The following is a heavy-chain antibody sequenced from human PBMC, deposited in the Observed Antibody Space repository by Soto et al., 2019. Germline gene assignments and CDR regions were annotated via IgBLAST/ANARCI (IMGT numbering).Heavy chain of an antibody. CDR1: GFTFSDYA. Sequence: NPGGSLRLSCAASGFTFSDYAMNWVRQSPGKGLEWVSSISSSGTYIYYADSLKGRFTISRDTAKNSVDLQMNSLRADDTAVYYCAREGALKPFSSWGQGALVTVSS. CDR2: ISSSGTYI. V-gene: IGHV3-21*01. CDR3: AREGALKPFSS. J-gene: IGHJ5*02.